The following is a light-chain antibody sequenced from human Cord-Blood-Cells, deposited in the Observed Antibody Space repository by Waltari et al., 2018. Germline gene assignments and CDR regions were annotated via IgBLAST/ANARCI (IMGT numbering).Light chain of an antibody. J-gene: IGLJ1*01. CDR1: SSDVGGYNL. Sequence: QSALTQPAPVSGSPGQSLTIPCTGTSSDVGGYNLVSWYQQHPGKAPKLMIYDVSNRPSGVSNRFSGSKSGNTASLTISGRQAEDEADYYCSSYTSSSTLYVFGTGTKVTVL. CDR3: SSYTSSSTLYV. CDR2: DVS. V-gene: IGLV2-14*01.